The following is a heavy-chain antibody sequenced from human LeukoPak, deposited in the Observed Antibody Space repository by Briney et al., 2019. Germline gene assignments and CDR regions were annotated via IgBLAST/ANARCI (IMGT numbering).Heavy chain of an antibody. D-gene: IGHD3-22*01. CDR2: INHSGST. J-gene: IGHJ4*02. CDR1: GGSFSGYY. Sequence: SETLSLTCAVYGGSFSGYYWSWIRQPPGKGLEWIGEINHSGSTNYNPSLKSRVTISVDTSKNQFSLKLSSVTAADTAVYYCARGYYYDSSGYYGLIYYFDYWGQGTLVTVSS. V-gene: IGHV4-34*01. CDR3: ARGYYYDSSGYYGLIYYFDY.